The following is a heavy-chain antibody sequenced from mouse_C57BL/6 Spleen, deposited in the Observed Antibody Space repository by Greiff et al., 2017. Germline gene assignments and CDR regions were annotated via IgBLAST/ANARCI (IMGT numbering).Heavy chain of an antibody. J-gene: IGHJ2*01. CDR2: IDPSDSYT. CDR3: ARRDSSGYYFDY. V-gene: IGHV1-69*01. D-gene: IGHD3-2*02. Sequence: VQLQQPGAELVMPGASVKLSCKASGYTFTSYWMHWVKQRPGQGLERIGEIDPSDSYTNYNQKFKGKSTLTVDKSSSTAYMQLSSLTSEDSAVYYCARRDSSGYYFDYWGQGTTLTVSS. CDR1: GYTFTSYW.